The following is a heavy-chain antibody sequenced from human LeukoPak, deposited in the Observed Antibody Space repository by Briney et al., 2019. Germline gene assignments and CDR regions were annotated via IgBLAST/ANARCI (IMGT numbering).Heavy chain of an antibody. CDR3: AKDLEERHITMAV. J-gene: IGHJ3*01. V-gene: IGHV3-30*02. D-gene: IGHD3-10*01. Sequence: PGGSLRLSCAASGFTVSSSYMHWVRQAPGRGLEWVAFIRYDGSNKYYADSVKGRFTISRDNSKNTLYLQMNSLRAEDTAVYYCAKDLEERHITMAVWGQGTMVTVSS. CDR2: IRYDGSNK. CDR1: GFTVSSSY.